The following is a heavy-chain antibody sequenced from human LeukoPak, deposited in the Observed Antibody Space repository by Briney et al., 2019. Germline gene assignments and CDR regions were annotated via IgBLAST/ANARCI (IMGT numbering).Heavy chain of an antibody. CDR2: IIPIFGTA. D-gene: IGHD6-19*01. CDR3: ARETYSSGWFRSQLDP. J-gene: IGHJ5*02. V-gene: IGHV1-69*13. Sequence: SVKVSCTASGGTFSSYAISWVRQAPGQGLEWMGGIIPIFGTANYAQKFQGRDTITADESTSTAYMELSSLRSEDTAVYYCARETYSSGWFRSQLDPWGQGTLSPSPQ. CDR1: GGTFSSYA.